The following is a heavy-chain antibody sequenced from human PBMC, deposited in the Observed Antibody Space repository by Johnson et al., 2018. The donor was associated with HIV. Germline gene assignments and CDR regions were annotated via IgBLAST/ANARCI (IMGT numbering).Heavy chain of an antibody. Sequence: VQLVESGGGLVQPGGSLRLSCAASGFTFSNAWMSWVRQAPGKGLEWVGRITSKTDGGTTDYAAPVKGRFTISRDDSKNTLYLQMNSLKTEDTAIYYCTTITRSYYYDSSGHLYDAFDIWGQGTMVTVAS. V-gene: IGHV3-15*01. D-gene: IGHD3-22*01. CDR1: GFTFSNAW. CDR3: TTITRSYYYDSSGHLYDAFDI. J-gene: IGHJ3*02. CDR2: ITSKTDGGTT.